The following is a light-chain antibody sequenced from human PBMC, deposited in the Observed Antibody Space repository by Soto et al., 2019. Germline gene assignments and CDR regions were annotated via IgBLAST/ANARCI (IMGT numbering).Light chain of an antibody. J-gene: IGKJ3*01. CDR3: QQYGNAPFT. CDR1: QSVSSSY. V-gene: IGKV3-20*01. Sequence: EIVLTQSPGTLSFSPGERATLTCRASQSVSSSYLAWFQQKPGQAPRLLIYGASSRATGIPDRFSGSGSGTDFTLTISRLEPEDFAVYYCQQYGNAPFTSGPGTKVDI. CDR2: GAS.